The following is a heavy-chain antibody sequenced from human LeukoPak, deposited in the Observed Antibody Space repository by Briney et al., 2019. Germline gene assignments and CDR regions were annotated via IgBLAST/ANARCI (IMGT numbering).Heavy chain of an antibody. Sequence: AGRSLRLSCAASGLTFSSYGMHWVRQAPGKGLEWVAVISYDGSNKNYADSVKGRFTISRDNSKNTLYLQMNSLRAEDTAVYYCARDRSGSYPGAFDIWGQGTMVTVSS. J-gene: IGHJ3*02. CDR3: ARDRSGSYPGAFDI. CDR2: ISYDGSNK. D-gene: IGHD1-26*01. V-gene: IGHV3-30*03. CDR1: GLTFSSYG.